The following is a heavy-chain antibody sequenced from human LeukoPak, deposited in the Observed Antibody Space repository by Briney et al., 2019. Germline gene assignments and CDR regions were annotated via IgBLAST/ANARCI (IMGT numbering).Heavy chain of an antibody. CDR2: MNPNSGNT. J-gene: IGHJ6*03. CDR1: GYTFTSYD. V-gene: IGHV1-8*01. D-gene: IGHD3-9*01. CDR3: ARKVGYDILTGHPYYYYYMDV. Sequence: ASLKVSCKASGYTFTSYDINWVRQATGQGLEWMGWMNPNSGNTGYAQKFQGRVTMTRNTSISTAYMELSSLRSEDTAVYYCARKVGYDILTGHPYYYYYMDVWGKGTTVTVSS.